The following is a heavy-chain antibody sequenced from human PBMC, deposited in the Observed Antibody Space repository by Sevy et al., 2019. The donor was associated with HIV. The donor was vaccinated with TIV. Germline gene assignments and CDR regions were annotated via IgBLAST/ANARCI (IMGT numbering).Heavy chain of an antibody. CDR3: ARGRRGMDV. V-gene: IGHV4-34*01. Sequence: SETLSLTCAVYGGSFSGYYWSWIRQPPGKGLEWIGEINHSGSTNYNPSLKSRVTISVDTSKNQFSLKLSSVTAADTAVYYCARGRRGMDVWGQGTTVTVSS. CDR2: INHSGST. J-gene: IGHJ6*02. CDR1: GGSFSGYY.